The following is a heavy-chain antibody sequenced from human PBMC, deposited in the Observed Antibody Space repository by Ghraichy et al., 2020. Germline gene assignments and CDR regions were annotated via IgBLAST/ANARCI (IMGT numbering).Heavy chain of an antibody. V-gene: IGHV3-74*01. Sequence: GESLNISCEVSRITFSSYWMHWVRQVPGKGLVWVSRINEDGRITNYADSVEGRFTISRDNAKNTLYLQMDSLRAEDTAVYYCARDVGGRSSFWGQGTLVTVSS. J-gene: IGHJ4*02. CDR1: RITFSSYW. CDR3: ARDVGGRSSF. D-gene: IGHD1-26*01. CDR2: INEDGRIT.